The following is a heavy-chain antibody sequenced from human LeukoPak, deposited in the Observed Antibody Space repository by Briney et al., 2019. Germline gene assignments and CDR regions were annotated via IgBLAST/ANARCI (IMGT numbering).Heavy chain of an antibody. CDR1: GYSISSTYY. J-gene: IGHJ4*02. D-gene: IGHD3-22*01. Sequence: SETLSLTCTVSGYSISSTYYWGWIRQPPGKGLEWVGSVFHSGNTYYNPSLKSRLPISADTSKNQFSLTLNFLTAGDTAVYFCARDDSSGYYVDYWGQGTLVTVSS. V-gene: IGHV4-38-2*02. CDR2: VFHSGNT. CDR3: ARDDSSGYYVDY.